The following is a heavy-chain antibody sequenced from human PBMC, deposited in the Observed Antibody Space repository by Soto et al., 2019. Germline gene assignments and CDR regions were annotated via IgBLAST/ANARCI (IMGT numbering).Heavy chain of an antibody. CDR1: GGTFSSYT. Sequence: SVKVSCKASGGTFSSYTISWVRQAPGQGLEWMGRIIPILGIANYAQKFQGRVTITADKSTSTAYMELSSLRSEDTAVYYCARRGDIAAAGHFDYWGQGTLVTVSS. CDR2: IIPILGIA. V-gene: IGHV1-69*02. CDR3: ARRGDIAAAGHFDY. D-gene: IGHD6-13*01. J-gene: IGHJ4*02.